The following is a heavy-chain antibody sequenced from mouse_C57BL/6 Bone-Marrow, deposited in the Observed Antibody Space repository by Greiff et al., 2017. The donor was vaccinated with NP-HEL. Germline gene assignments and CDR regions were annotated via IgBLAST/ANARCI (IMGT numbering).Heavy chain of an antibody. CDR1: GYTFTSYW. J-gene: IGHJ4*01. D-gene: IGHD1-1*01. V-gene: IGHV1-74*01. CDR2: IHPSDSDT. Sequence: QVQLKQPGAELVKPGASVKVSCKASGYTFTSYWMHWVKQRPGQGLEWIGRIHPSDSDTNYNQKFKGKATLAVDKSSSTAYMQLSSLTSEDSAVYYCAIPHLLLRSYAMDYWGKGTSVTVSS. CDR3: AIPHLLLRSYAMDY.